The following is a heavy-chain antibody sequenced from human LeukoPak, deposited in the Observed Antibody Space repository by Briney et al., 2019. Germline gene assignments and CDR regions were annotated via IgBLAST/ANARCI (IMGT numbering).Heavy chain of an antibody. CDR3: ARGYELAVAGTVGY. V-gene: IGHV1-2*02. D-gene: IGHD6-19*01. J-gene: IGHJ4*02. CDR1: GYTFTGYY. CDR2: INPNSGGT. Sequence: ASVKVSCKASGYTFTGYYMHRVRQAPGQGREWMGWINPNSGGTNYAQKFQGRVTMTRDTSISTAYMELSRLRSDDTAVYYCARGYELAVAGTVGYWGQGILVTVSS.